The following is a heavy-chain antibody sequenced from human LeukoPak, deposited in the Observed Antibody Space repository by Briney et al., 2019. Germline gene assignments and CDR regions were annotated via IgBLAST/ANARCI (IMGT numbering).Heavy chain of an antibody. CDR3: AREAIFEYSSS. J-gene: IGHJ5*02. D-gene: IGHD6-6*01. CDR2: ISSSGSTI. V-gene: IGHV3-48*03. Sequence: PGGSLRLSCAASGFTFSSYEVNWVRQAPGKGLEWVSYISSSGSTIYYADSVKGRFTISRDNAKNSLYLQMNSLRAEDTAVYYCAREAIFEYSSSWGQGTLVTVSS. CDR1: GFTFSSYE.